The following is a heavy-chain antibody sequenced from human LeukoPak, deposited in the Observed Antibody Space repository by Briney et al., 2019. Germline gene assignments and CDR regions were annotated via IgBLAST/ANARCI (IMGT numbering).Heavy chain of an antibody. D-gene: IGHD2-2*01. CDR3: ARGVVVPSDAFDI. CDR1: GGTFISYA. J-gene: IGHJ3*02. CDR2: IIPIFGTA. Sequence: SVKVSCKASGGTFISYAISWVRQAPGQGLEWMGGIIPIFGTANYAQKFQGRVTITTDESTSTAYMELSSLRSEDTAVYYCARGVVVPSDAFDIWGQGTMVTVSS. V-gene: IGHV1-69*05.